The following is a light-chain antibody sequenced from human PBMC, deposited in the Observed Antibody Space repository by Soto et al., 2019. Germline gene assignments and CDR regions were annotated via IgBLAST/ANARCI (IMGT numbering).Light chain of an antibody. CDR3: QQRSDWIT. V-gene: IGKV3-11*01. CDR1: QSLDNY. Sequence: IVLTQSTPTLSLSPVERVTLSCRASQSLDNYLAWYQQKPGQAPRLLIYDASNRATGIPARLSGSGSGTDFTLTISRLAPEDFAIYYCQQRSDWITFGHGTRLEIK. J-gene: IGKJ5*01. CDR2: DAS.